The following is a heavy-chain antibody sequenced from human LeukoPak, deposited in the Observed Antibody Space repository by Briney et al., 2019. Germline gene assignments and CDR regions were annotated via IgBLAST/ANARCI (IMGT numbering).Heavy chain of an antibody. Sequence: PGRSLRLSCAASGFTFSSYGMHWVRQAPGEGLEWVAVIWYDGSNEYYADSVKGRFTISRDNSKNTLYLQMNSLRAEDTAVYYCARETYYYGSGSYNFDYWGQGTLVTVSS. D-gene: IGHD3-10*01. CDR2: IWYDGSNE. V-gene: IGHV3-33*01. CDR1: GFTFSSYG. J-gene: IGHJ4*02. CDR3: ARETYYYGSGSYNFDY.